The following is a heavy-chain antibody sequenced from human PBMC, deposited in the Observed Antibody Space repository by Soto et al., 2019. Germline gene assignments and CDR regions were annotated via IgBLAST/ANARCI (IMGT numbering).Heavy chain of an antibody. CDR1: GFSFSSFA. CDR3: AKAISDYYAPSDY. D-gene: IGHD3-22*01. Sequence: EVHLLESGGGLLQPGGSLRLSCAASGFSFSSFAMRWVRQAPGKGLEWVSVISDRDGSTYVADSVKGRFTISRDDSKSTLYLQMIGLRGDDAAIYYCAKAISDYYAPSDYWGQGTQVTVSS. V-gene: IGHV3-23*01. J-gene: IGHJ4*02. CDR2: ISDRDGST.